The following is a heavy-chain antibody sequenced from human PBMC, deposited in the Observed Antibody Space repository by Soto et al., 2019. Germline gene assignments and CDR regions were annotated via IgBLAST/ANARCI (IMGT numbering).Heavy chain of an antibody. CDR3: ARGSSNWAYYFDF. CDR2: ISSSSSYI. Sequence: GVSLTLACAASGLSFRCYSMNGAGQAPGKGLEWVSSISSSSSYIYYADSVKGRFTISRDNAKNSLYLQMNSLRDDDTAVYYCARGSSNWAYYFDFWGQGTLVTVSS. V-gene: IGHV3-21*01. D-gene: IGHD6-13*01. CDR1: GLSFRCYS. J-gene: IGHJ4*02.